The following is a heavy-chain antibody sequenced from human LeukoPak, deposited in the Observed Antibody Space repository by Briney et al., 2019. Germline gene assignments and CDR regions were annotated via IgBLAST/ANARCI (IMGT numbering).Heavy chain of an antibody. J-gene: IGHJ5*02. D-gene: IGHD2-2*01. V-gene: IGHV1-8*01. CDR2: MNPNSGNT. CDR3: ARCLPVYCSSTSCYGWFDP. CDR1: GYTFTSYD. Sequence: GASVKVSCKASGYTFTSYDINWVRQATGQGLEWMGWMNPNSGNTGYAQKFQGRVTMTRNTSISTAYMELSSLRAEDTAVYYCARCLPVYCSSTSCYGWFDPWGQGTLVTVSS.